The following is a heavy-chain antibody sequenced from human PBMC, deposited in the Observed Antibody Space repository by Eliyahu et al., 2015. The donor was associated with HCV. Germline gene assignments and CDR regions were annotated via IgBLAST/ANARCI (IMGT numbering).Heavy chain of an antibody. CDR1: GYTFTSYD. J-gene: IGHJ4*02. V-gene: IGHV1-8*01. D-gene: IGHD2-2*01. CDR2: MNPNSGNT. CDR3: ARSRKGYCSSTSCRRPYYFDY. Sequence: QVQLVQSGAEVKKPGASVKVSCKASGYTFTSYDINWGRQATGQGLEGMGWMNPNSGNTGYAQKFQGRVTMTRNTSISTAYMELSSLRSEDTAVYYCARSRKGYCSSTSCRRPYYFDYWGQGTLVTVSS.